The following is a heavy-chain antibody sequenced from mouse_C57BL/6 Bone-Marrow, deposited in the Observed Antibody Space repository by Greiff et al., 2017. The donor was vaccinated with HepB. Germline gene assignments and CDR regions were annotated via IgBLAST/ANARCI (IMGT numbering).Heavy chain of an antibody. CDR2: IDPANGNT. V-gene: IGHV14-3*01. D-gene: IGHD3-2*02. CDR1: GFNIKNTY. J-gene: IGHJ4*01. CDR3: ARCSSDPSYAMDY. Sequence: EVQLQQSVAELVRPGASVKLSCTASGFNIKNTYMHWVKQRPEQGLEWIGRIDPANGNTKYAPKFQGKATITADTSSNTAYLQLSSLTSEDTAICYSARCSSDPSYAMDYWGQGTSVTVSS.